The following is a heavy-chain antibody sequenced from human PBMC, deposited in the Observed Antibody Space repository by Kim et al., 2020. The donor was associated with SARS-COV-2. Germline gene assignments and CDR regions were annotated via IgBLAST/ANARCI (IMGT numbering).Heavy chain of an antibody. Sequence: ASVKVSCKASGYTFTSYAMHWVRQAPGQRLEWMGWINAGNGNTKYSQKFQGRVTITRDTSASTAYMELSSLRSEDTAVYYCARDPYYYDSSGNYGMDVWGQGTTVTVSS. CDR3: ARDPYYYDSSGNYGMDV. D-gene: IGHD3-22*01. V-gene: IGHV1-3*01. J-gene: IGHJ6*02. CDR2: INAGNGNT. CDR1: GYTFTSYA.